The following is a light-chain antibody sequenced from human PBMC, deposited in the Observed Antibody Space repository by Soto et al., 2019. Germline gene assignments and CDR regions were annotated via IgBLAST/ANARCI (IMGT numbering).Light chain of an antibody. CDR2: RDT. J-gene: IGLJ2*01. CDR1: SSNIGAGYH. Sequence: QSVLTQPPSVSGAPGQRVTISCAGSSSNIGAGYHVHWYQQLPGRAPRLLISRDTDRPSGVPGRFSGSKSGASASLAITGLQIEDEADYYCQSYDGSLSGGEVVFGGGTKLTVL. CDR3: QSYDGSLSGGEVV. V-gene: IGLV1-40*01.